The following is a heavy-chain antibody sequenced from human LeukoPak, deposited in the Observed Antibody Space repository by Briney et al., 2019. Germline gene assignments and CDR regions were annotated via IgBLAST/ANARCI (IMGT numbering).Heavy chain of an antibody. V-gene: IGHV3-30-3*01. D-gene: IGHD3-10*01. CDR2: TSSDLNVK. CDR1: GFTFRNYV. J-gene: IGHJ4*02. Sequence: HPGGSLRLSCAASGFTFRNYVIHWVRQAPGKGLEWVAVTSSDLNVKLYADSVKGRFTISRDNSRSTLYLQMNGLRPEDTAIYYCAREGYYGSGSPPSLYFDYWGQGTLVTVSS. CDR3: AREGYYGSGSPPSLYFDY.